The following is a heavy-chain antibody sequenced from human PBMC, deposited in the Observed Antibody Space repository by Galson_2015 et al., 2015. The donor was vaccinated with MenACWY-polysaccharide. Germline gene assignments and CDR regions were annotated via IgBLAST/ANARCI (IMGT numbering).Heavy chain of an antibody. Sequence: SLRLSCAASGFSFHNYAIHWVRQVPGKGLDWVPLISDDGTKTYYAESVKGRFTISRDNSKRVVYLEMNFLRPDDTAAYSCARDACISQNCADYSRYYRDVCRKATTMAV. CDR1: GFSFHNYA. CDR2: ISDDGTKT. D-gene: IGHD2-21*01. V-gene: IGHV3-30*04. J-gene: IGHJ6*03. CDR3: ARDACISQNCADYSRYYRDV.